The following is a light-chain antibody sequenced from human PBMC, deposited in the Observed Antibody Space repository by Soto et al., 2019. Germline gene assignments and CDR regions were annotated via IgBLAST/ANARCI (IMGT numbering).Light chain of an antibody. Sequence: EIVVTKSPSTLSLSPGDRATLSCRASKSVGKYLAWYQQKPGQLPRLLIYDVSNRATGIPARFSGTGSGTDFTLTISSLEPEDLPVYYCQQCGNLPTFGGGTKVDIK. V-gene: IGKV3-11*01. CDR3: QQCGNLPT. CDR2: DVS. CDR1: KSVGKY. J-gene: IGKJ4*01.